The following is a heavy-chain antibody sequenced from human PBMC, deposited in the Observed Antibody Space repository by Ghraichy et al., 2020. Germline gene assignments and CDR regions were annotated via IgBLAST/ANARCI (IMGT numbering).Heavy chain of an antibody. V-gene: IGHV4-39*01. J-gene: IGHJ4*02. D-gene: IGHD6-13*01. Sequence: SETLSLTCTVSGGSISSTTHYWGWIRQPPGKGLEWIASIYYTGNTYYNPSLKSRVTISVDTSKNQFSLKLSSVTAADTAVYYCARRIAEFDYWGQGTLVTVSS. CDR3: ARRIAEFDY. CDR2: IYYTGNT. CDR1: GGSISSTTHY.